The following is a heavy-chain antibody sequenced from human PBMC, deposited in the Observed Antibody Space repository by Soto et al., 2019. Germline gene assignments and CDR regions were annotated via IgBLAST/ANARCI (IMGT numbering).Heavy chain of an antibody. Sequence: SETLSLTCTVSGGSISGSSWSWIRQPPGKGLEWIAYMYFSGSTNYNPSLKSRVTISVDTSKNQFSLKLSSVTAADTAVYYCARGSGWYFHWGQGTLLTVS. J-gene: IGHJ4*02. D-gene: IGHD6-19*01. CDR1: GGSISGSS. CDR2: MYFSGST. CDR3: ARGSGWYFH. V-gene: IGHV4-59*01.